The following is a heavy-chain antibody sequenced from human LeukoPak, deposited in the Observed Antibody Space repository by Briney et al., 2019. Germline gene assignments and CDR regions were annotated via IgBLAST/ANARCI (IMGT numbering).Heavy chain of an antibody. V-gene: IGHV4-34*01. CDR2: IKHSGST. Sequence: SETLALTCAVYGGSFSGYYWSWIRQPPGRGLEWIGEIKHSGSTNYKPSLKSRVTISVDTSKNQFSLKLSSVTAADTAVYYCARGRSWYGDSYFDYWGQGTLVTVSS. D-gene: IGHD4-17*01. J-gene: IGHJ4*02. CDR3: ARGRSWYGDSYFDY. CDR1: GGSFSGYY.